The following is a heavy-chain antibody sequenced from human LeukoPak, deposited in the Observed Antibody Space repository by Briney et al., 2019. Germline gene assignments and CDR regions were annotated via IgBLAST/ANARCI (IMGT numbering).Heavy chain of an antibody. D-gene: IGHD3-10*01. V-gene: IGHV3-30*02. CDR1: GFSVSLYG. CDR2: LRSDTNSE. J-gene: IGHJ4*02. CDR3: ARGLRQAGLAPLEF. Sequence: GESLRLSCAASGFSVSLYGMHWVRQAPGKGLEWVAFLRSDTNSEHYAVSVKGRFAISRDTSKDTLNLQMSSTRAEDTAFYYCARGLRQAGLAPLEFWGQGTQVIVSS.